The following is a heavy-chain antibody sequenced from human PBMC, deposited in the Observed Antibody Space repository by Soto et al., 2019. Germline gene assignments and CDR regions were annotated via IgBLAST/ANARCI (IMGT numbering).Heavy chain of an antibody. CDR1: GFTFSSYS. J-gene: IGHJ4*02. V-gene: IGHV3-48*02. D-gene: IGHD5-12*01. CDR2: ISSSSSTI. Sequence: GGSLRLSCAASGFTFSSYSMNWVRQAPGKGLEWVSYISSSSSTIYYADSVKGRFTISRGNAKNSLYLQMNSLRDEDTAVYYCETFINHGWLRSHFDYWGQGTLVTVSS. CDR3: ETFINHGWLRSHFDY.